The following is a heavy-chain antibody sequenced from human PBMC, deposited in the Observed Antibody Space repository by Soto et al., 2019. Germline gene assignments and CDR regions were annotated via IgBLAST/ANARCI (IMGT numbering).Heavy chain of an antibody. V-gene: IGHV3-30*18. D-gene: IGHD2-15*01. Sequence: QVQLVESGGGVVQPGRSLRLSCAASGFTFSSYGMHWVRQAPGKGLEWVAVISYDGSNKYYADSVKGRFTISRDNSKNTLYLQMNSLRAEDTAVYYCAKDYCSGGSCYRYYYYGMDVW. J-gene: IGHJ6*01. CDR3: AKDYCSGGSCYRYYYYGMDV. CDR2: ISYDGSNK. CDR1: GFTFSSYG.